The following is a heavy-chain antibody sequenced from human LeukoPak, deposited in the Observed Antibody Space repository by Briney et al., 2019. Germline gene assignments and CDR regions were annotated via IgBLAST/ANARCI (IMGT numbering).Heavy chain of an antibody. CDR3: ARGGGNGGGWVGHIYYMDV. CDR1: GYHISSGYY. D-gene: IGHD4-23*01. V-gene: IGHV4-38-2*02. J-gene: IGHJ6*03. Sequence: SETLPLTCIVSGYHISSGYYCVWIREPPGKGLEWTGSIYHSGSTYYNPSLKSRVTISVDTSKNQFSMKLISVTAADTAVYYCARGGGNGGGWVGHIYYMDVWGKGTTVTVSS. CDR2: IYHSGST.